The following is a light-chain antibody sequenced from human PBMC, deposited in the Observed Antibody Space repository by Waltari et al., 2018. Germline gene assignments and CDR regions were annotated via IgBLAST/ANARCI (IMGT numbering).Light chain of an antibody. CDR1: SSDVGGPDY. CDR2: AVS. Sequence: QSALTQPPSASGSRGQSVTISCTGTSSDVGGPDYVSWYQQHPGKAPKLMIYAVSKRPSGVPDRFSGYKSGNTASLTVSGLQAEDEADYYCASNAGRNIPYVFGTGTTVTVL. V-gene: IGLV2-8*01. CDR3: ASNAGRNIPYV. J-gene: IGLJ1*01.